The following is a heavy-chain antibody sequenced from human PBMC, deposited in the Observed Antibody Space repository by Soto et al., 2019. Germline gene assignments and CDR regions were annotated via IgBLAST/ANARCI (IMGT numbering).Heavy chain of an antibody. CDR2: ISFDGSNK. Sequence: GGSLRLSCAASGFTFSSYAMHWVRQAPGKGLEWVAVISFDGSNKYYADSVKGRFTISRDNSKNTLYLQMNSLRAEDTAVYYCANIVVVPAALPLDVWGQGTTVTVSS. J-gene: IGHJ6*02. CDR3: ANIVVVPAALPLDV. V-gene: IGHV3-30-3*01. CDR1: GFTFSSYA. D-gene: IGHD2-2*01.